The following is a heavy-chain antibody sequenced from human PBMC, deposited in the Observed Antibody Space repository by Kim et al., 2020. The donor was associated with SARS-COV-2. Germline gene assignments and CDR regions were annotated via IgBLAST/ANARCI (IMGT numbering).Heavy chain of an antibody. CDR3: ARSAYYDILTGLESDYYGMDV. V-gene: IGHV3-48*04. D-gene: IGHD3-9*01. J-gene: IGHJ6*02. CDR2: ISSSSSTI. CDR1: GFTFSSYS. Sequence: GGSLRLSCAASGFTFSSYSMNWVRQAPGKGLEWVSYISSSSSTIYYADSVKGRFTISRDNAKNSLYLQMNSLRAEDTAVYYCARSAYYDILTGLESDYYGMDVWGQGTTVTVSS.